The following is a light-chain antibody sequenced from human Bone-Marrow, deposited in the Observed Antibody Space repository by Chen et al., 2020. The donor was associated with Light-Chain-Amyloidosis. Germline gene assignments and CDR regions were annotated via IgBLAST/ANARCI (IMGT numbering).Light chain of an antibody. Sequence: QSALTQPAPVSGSPGHSIPISSTGTSSDVGGDNHVSWYQQHPDKAPKLMIYEVTNRPSWVPDRFSGSKSDNTASLTISGLQTEDEADYFCSSYTITNTLVFGSGTRVTVL. CDR2: EVT. CDR1: SSDVGGDNH. V-gene: IGLV2-14*01. J-gene: IGLJ1*01. CDR3: SSYTITNTLV.